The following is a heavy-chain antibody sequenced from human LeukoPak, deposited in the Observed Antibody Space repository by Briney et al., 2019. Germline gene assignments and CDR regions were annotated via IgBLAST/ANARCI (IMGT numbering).Heavy chain of an antibody. CDR3: AQAGIAVAGTCFDY. V-gene: IGHV4-39*01. D-gene: IGHD6-19*01. CDR1: GGSISSSSYY. Sequence: SETLSLTCTVSGGSISSSSYYWGWIRQPPGKGLEWIGSIYYSGSTYYNPSLKSRVTISVDTSKNQFSLKLSSVTAADTAVYYCAQAGIAVAGTCFDYWGQGTLVTVSS. CDR2: IYYSGST. J-gene: IGHJ4*02.